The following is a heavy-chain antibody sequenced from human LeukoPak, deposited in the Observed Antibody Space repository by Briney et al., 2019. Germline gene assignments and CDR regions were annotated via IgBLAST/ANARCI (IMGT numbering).Heavy chain of an antibody. J-gene: IGHJ3*02. CDR1: GYTFTSYG. V-gene: IGHV1-18*01. CDR3: ARVGDGYNLWGLNYAFDI. Sequence: GASVKVSCKASGYTFTSYGISWVRQAPGQGLEWMGWISAYNGNTNYAQKFQGRVTMTRNTSISTAYMELSSLRSEDTAVYYCARVGDGYNLWGLNYAFDIWGQGTMVTVSS. D-gene: IGHD5-24*01. CDR2: ISAYNGNT.